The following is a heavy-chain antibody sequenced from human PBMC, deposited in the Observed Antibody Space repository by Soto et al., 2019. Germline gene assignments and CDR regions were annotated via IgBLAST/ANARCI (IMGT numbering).Heavy chain of an antibody. CDR1: GYTFTNHA. Sequence: ASMKVSFKASGYTFTNHAMHWVRQAPGQRLEWMGWINAGNGNTKYSQKFQGRVTITRDTSASTAYMELSSLRSEDTAVYYCASESYGGEFDYWGQGTLVTVS. D-gene: IGHD4-17*01. V-gene: IGHV1-3*01. J-gene: IGHJ4*02. CDR2: INAGNGNT. CDR3: ASESYGGEFDY.